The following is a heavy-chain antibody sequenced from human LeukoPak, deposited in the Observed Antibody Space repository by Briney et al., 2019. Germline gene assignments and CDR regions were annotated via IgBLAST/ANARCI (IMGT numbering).Heavy chain of an antibody. J-gene: IGHJ6*02. V-gene: IGHV3-9*01. CDR1: GFTFDDYA. CDR3: ASLDIVVVPAAIPDYYYGMDV. D-gene: IGHD2-2*02. Sequence: PGRSLRLSCAASGFTFDDYAMHWVRQAPGKGLEWVSGISWNSGSIGYADSVKGRFTISRDNAKNSLYLQMNSLRAEDTAVYYCASLDIVVVPAAIPDYYYGMDVWGQGTTVTVSS. CDR2: ISWNSGSI.